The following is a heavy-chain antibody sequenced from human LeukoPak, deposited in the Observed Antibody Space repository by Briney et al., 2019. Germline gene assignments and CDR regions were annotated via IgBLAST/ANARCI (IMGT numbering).Heavy chain of an antibody. CDR3: ATGGRDGAFQFDS. CDR2: IKSKINGGAT. Sequence: GGSLRLSYTASGFTFTNAWMSWVRQAPGKGLEWVARIKSKINGGATHYAAPLKGRFTISRDDSENTLYLQMNGLITEDTAVYYCATGGRDGAFQFDSWGQGTLVTVSS. D-gene: IGHD5-24*01. V-gene: IGHV3-15*01. J-gene: IGHJ4*02. CDR1: GFTFTNAW.